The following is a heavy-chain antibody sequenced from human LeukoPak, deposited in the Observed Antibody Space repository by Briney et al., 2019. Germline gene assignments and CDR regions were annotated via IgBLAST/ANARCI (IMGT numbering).Heavy chain of an antibody. CDR3: ARVGYQLLSGPYDY. Sequence: SETLSLTCTVSGGSISSYYWSWIRQPAGKGLEWIGRIYTSGSTNYNPSLKSRVTMSVDTSKNQFSLKLSSVTAADTAVYYCARVGYQLLSGPYDYWGQGTLVTVSS. CDR1: GGSISSYY. CDR2: IYTSGST. D-gene: IGHD2-2*01. V-gene: IGHV4-4*07. J-gene: IGHJ4*02.